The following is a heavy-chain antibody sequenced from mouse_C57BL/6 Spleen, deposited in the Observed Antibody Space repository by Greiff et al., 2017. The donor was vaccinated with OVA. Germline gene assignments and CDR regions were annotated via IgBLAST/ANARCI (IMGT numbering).Heavy chain of an antibody. Sequence: EVKLVESGGGLVQPGGSMKLSCVASGFTFSNYWMNWVRQSPEKGLEWVAQIRLKSDNYATHYAESVKGRFTISRDDSKSSVYLQMNNLRAEDTGIYYCTEDYYTYFDYWGQGTTLTVSS. CDR1: GFTFSNYW. V-gene: IGHV6-3*01. D-gene: IGHD2-12*01. J-gene: IGHJ2*01. CDR2: IRLKSDNYAT. CDR3: TEDYYTYFDY.